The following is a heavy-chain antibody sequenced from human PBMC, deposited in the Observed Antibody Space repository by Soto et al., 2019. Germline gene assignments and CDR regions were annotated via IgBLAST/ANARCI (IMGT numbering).Heavy chain of an antibody. V-gene: IGHV1-18*01. CDR2: ISAYNGNT. Sequence: GASVKVSCKASGYTFTSYGISWVRQAPGQGLEWMGWISAYNGNTNYAQKLQGRVTMTTDTSTSTAYMELRSLRSDDTAVYYCARENVRFLEWLHVLSFDYWGQGTLVTVSS. CDR1: GYTFTSYG. D-gene: IGHD3-3*01. J-gene: IGHJ4*02. CDR3: ARENVRFLEWLHVLSFDY.